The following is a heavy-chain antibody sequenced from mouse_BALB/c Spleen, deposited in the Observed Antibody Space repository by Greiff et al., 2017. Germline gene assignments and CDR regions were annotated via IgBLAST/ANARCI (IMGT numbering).Heavy chain of an antibody. D-gene: IGHD1-1*01. Sequence: VQLQQSGAELAKPGASVKMSCKASGYTFTSYWMHWVKQRPGQGLEWIGYINPSTGYTEYNQKFKDKATLTADKSSSTAYMQLSSLTSEDSAVYYCARRGRAPMDYWGQGTSVTVSS. CDR1: GYTFTSYW. J-gene: IGHJ4*01. CDR2: INPSTGYT. V-gene: IGHV1-7*01. CDR3: ARRGRAPMDY.